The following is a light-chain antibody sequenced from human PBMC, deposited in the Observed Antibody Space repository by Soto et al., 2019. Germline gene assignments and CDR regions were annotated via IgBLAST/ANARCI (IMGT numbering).Light chain of an antibody. J-gene: IGKJ4*01. CDR3: QQDGSSRRPT. V-gene: IGKV3-20*01. CDR2: GAS. Sequence: EIVLTQSPGTLSLSPGERATLSCRASQSVSSSYLAWYQQKPGQAPRLLIYGASSRATGIPDRFSGSGSGTDCTLTISRREPEVFAVYYCQQDGSSRRPTFGGGTKVVIK. CDR1: QSVSSSY.